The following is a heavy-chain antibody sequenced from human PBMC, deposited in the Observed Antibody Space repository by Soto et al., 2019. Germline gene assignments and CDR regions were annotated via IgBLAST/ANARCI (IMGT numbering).Heavy chain of an antibody. CDR3: AHGIAARPTDWFDP. V-gene: IGHV2-5*01. J-gene: IGHJ5*02. D-gene: IGHD6-6*01. CDR1: GFSLSTSGVG. CDR2: IYWNDDK. Sequence: SGPTLVNPTQTLTLTCTFSGFSLSTSGVGVGWIRQPPGKALEWLALIYWNDDKRYSPSLKSRLTITKDTSKNQVVLTMTNMDPVDTATYYCAHGIAARPTDWFDPWGQGTLVTVSS.